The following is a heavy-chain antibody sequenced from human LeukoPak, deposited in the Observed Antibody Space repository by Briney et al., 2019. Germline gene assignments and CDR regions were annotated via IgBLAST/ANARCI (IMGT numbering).Heavy chain of an antibody. CDR3: TRDSGSYSAEYFQH. D-gene: IGHD1-26*01. V-gene: IGHV3-49*04. Sequence: GGSLRLSRTASGFTFGDYAMSWVRQAPGKGLEWVGFIRSKAYGGTTEYAASAKGRFTISRDDSKSIAYLQMNSLKTEDTAVYYCTRDSGSYSAEYFQHWGQGTLVTVSS. CDR2: IRSKAYGGTT. J-gene: IGHJ1*01. CDR1: GFTFGDYA.